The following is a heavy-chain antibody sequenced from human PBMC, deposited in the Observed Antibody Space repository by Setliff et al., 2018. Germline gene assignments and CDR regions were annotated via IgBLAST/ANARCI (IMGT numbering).Heavy chain of an antibody. CDR2: IYPGNSDT. J-gene: IGHJ4*02. CDR3: ARVVGADGIGIDY. D-gene: IGHD2-15*01. V-gene: IGHV5-51*01. Sequence: GESLKISCKGSGYSFTRYWIVWVRQMPGKGLESMGSIYPGNSDTRYSPSFQGQVTFSADKSISTAYLQWSSLKASGTATYYCARVVGADGIGIDYWGQGTVVTVSS. CDR1: GYSFTRYW.